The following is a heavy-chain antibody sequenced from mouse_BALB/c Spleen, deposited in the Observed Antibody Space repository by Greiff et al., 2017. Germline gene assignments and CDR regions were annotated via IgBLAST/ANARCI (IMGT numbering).Heavy chain of an antibody. Sequence: VQLQQSGAELMKPGASVKISCKATGYTFSSYWIEWVKQRPGHGLEWIGEILPGSGSTNYNEKFKGKATFTADTSSNTAYMQLSSLTSEDSAVYYCALNWAFYAMDYWGQGTSVTVSS. CDR1: GYTFSSYW. D-gene: IGHD4-1*01. CDR2: ILPGSGST. J-gene: IGHJ4*01. CDR3: ALNWAFYAMDY. V-gene: IGHV1-9*01.